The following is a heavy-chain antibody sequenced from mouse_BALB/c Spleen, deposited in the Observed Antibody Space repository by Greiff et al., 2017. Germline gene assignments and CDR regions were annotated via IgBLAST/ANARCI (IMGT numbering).Heavy chain of an antibody. D-gene: IGHD2-1*01. Sequence: VKLQESGGGLVQPGGSRKLSCAASGFTFSSFGMHWVRQPSGKGLEWLAHIWWDDDKYYNPSLKSQLTISKDTSRNQVFLKITSVDTADTATYYCARRAPYGNYVFDYWGQGTTLTVSS. CDR3: ARRAPYGNYVFDY. V-gene: IGHV8-8*01. J-gene: IGHJ2*01. CDR2: IWWDDDK. CDR1: GFTFSSFGMH.